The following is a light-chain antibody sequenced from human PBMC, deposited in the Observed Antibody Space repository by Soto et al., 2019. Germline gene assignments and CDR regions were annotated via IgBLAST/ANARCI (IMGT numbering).Light chain of an antibody. V-gene: IGKV3-15*01. J-gene: IGKJ1*01. CDR1: QSISDT. Sequence: EVGMTQSPATLSVSPGGRATLSCRASQSISDTLAWYQQKPGQAPRLLIYSASRGATGFPARFSGGGSGTDFTLTISSRQAEDFAVEYWHHYNLWPGTFGEGTKVDIK. CDR2: SAS. CDR3: HHYNLWPGT.